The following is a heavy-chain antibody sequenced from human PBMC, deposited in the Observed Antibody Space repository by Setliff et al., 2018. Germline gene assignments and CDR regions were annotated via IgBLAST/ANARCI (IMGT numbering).Heavy chain of an antibody. V-gene: IGHV1-69*13. CDR2: IMPIFGTI. CDR1: GGTFSTYG. D-gene: IGHD3-22*01. Sequence: ASVKVSCKASGGTFSTYGITWVRQAPGQGLEWVGGIMPIFGTINYAQKFQGRVTITADESTSTVYMELSSLRSDDTALYYCAREEGYYYDSTDYYYYMDVWVKGTTVTVSS. CDR3: AREEGYYYDSTDYYYYMDV. J-gene: IGHJ6*03.